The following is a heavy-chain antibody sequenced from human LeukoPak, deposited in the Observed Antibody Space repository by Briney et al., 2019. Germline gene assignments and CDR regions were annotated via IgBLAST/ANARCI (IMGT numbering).Heavy chain of an antibody. CDR3: ARSVVDTAMGGFDY. Sequence: GGSLRLSCAASGFTFSSYAMHWVRQAPGKGLEYVSAISSNGGSTYYANSVKGRFTISRDNSKNTLYLQMGSLRAEDMAVYYCARSVVDTAMGGFDYWGQGTLVTVSS. CDR1: GFTFSSYA. V-gene: IGHV3-64*01. J-gene: IGHJ4*02. D-gene: IGHD5-18*01. CDR2: ISSNGGST.